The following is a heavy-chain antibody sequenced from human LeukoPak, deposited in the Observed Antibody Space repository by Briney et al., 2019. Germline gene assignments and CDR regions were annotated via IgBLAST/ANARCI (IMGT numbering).Heavy chain of an antibody. D-gene: IGHD6-13*01. Sequence: PSETLSLTCSVSGDSIGNYYWNWIRQPPGKPLEWIGYTHYSGNTNYNPSLKSRVTTLVDTSKKQFSLKLSSVTAADTAVYYCARAQAGTGTYYYYMDVWGKGTTVTVSS. V-gene: IGHV4-59*08. CDR3: ARAQAGTGTYYYYMDV. CDR2: THYSGNT. J-gene: IGHJ6*03. CDR1: GDSIGNYY.